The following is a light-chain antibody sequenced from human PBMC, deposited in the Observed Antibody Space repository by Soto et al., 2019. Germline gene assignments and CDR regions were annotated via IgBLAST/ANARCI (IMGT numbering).Light chain of an antibody. CDR2: AAS. J-gene: IGKJ4*01. CDR1: QDINSW. V-gene: IGKV1D-16*01. CDR3: QQYNIYPLT. Sequence: DVQMTQSPSSLSASVGDRVTITCRASQDINSWLAWYQQKPGNAPKSLIYAASSLQSGVPSRFSGSASGTDFTLTISNLQPEDSATYYCQQYNIYPLTFGGGTKVEIE.